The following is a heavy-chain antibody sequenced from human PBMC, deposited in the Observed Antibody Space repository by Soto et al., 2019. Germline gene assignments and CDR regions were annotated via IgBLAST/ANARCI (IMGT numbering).Heavy chain of an antibody. V-gene: IGHV4-30-4*01. CDR3: ARDRQYFDRSGHYFWNWFNN. CDR2: IHNSGNT. CDR1: GDSISRGDYF. J-gene: IGHJ5*02. Sequence: SETLSLTCTVSGDSISRGDYFRRWIRKPPGEGLEWIGYIHNSGNTFYNPSLKSRLTMSVDTSKNQFSLKLSSVTAADTAVSYCARDRQYFDRSGHYFWNWFNNWGQGTLVTVSS. D-gene: IGHD3-22*01.